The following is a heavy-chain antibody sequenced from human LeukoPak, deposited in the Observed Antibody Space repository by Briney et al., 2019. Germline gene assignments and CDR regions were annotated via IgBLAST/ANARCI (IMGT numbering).Heavy chain of an antibody. D-gene: IGHD3-3*01. Sequence: GTLSLTCDVSGGSVTSTNWWTWVRQLPGKGLEWIGEVHLDGRTNYNPSLKSRLIMSVDLPENHISLKLTSVTAADTAVYYCAREGGFYRPLDYSGQGTLVTVSS. CDR3: AREGGFYRPLDY. J-gene: IGHJ4*02. CDR2: VHLDGRT. V-gene: IGHV4-4*02. CDR1: GGSVTSTNW.